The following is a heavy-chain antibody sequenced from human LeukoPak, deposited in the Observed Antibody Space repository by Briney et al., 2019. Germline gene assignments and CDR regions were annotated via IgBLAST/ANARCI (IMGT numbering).Heavy chain of an antibody. V-gene: IGHV4-34*01. CDR1: GGSFSAYY. CDR3: ATRDY. Sequence: SETLSLTCTVYGGSFSAYYWSWIRQPPGKGLEWIGEVNPSGSTNYNPSLKSRVAMSVDASKSHFSLRLSSVTAADTAVYYCATRDYWGQGTLVTVSS. J-gene: IGHJ4*02. CDR2: VNPSGST.